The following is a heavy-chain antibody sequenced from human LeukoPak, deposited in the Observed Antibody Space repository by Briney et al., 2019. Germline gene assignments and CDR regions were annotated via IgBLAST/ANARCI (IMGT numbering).Heavy chain of an antibody. CDR2: VSGSGGGT. D-gene: IGHD6-13*01. V-gene: IGHV3-23*01. CDR1: GFTFSSYA. Sequence: QPGGSLRLSCAASGFTFSSYATMWVRQAPGKGLEWVSTVSGSGGGTYYADSVKGRFTISRDNSKNTLYLQMNSLRGEDTAVYYCAKGAAAGQVDWFDPWGQGTLVTVSS. CDR3: AKGAAAGQVDWFDP. J-gene: IGHJ5*02.